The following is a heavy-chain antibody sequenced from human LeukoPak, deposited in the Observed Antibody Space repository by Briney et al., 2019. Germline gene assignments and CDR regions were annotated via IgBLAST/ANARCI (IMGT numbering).Heavy chain of an antibody. V-gene: IGHV1-46*01. CDR2: INPSGGST. J-gene: IGHJ4*02. CDR1: GYTFSNFV. Sequence: ASVKVSCKASGYTFSNFVITWVRQAPGQGLEWMGIINPSGGSTTYAQKFQGRVTMTRDTSTSTVYMELSSLRSEDTAVYYCARDRPPNHFDYWGQGTLVTISS. CDR3: ARDRPPNHFDY. D-gene: IGHD1-14*01.